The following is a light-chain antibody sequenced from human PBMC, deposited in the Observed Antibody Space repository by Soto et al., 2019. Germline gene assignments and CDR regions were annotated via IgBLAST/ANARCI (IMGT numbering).Light chain of an antibody. CDR1: SSDVGGYNL. J-gene: IGLJ2*01. CDR2: EVY. CDR3: TSYTSRNDFVV. V-gene: IGLV2-8*01. Sequence: QSALTQPPSASGSPGRSVTISCTGTSSDVGGYNLVSWYQQHPGKAPKLLVYEVYKRPSGVPDRFSGSKSGNRASLTVSGLQAEDEADYYCTSYTSRNDFVVFGGGTKLTVL.